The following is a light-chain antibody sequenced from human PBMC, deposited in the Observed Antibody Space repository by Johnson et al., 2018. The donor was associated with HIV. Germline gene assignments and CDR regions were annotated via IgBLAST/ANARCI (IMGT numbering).Light chain of an antibody. CDR1: SSNIGNNY. J-gene: IGLJ1*01. Sequence: HSVLTQPPSVSAAPGQKVTISCSGGSSNIGNNYVSWYQQLPRAAPKLLIYENNKRPSGIPDRFSGSKSGTSATLGITGLQTGDEADYYCGTWDSSLSAYVFGTGTKVTVL. V-gene: IGLV1-51*02. CDR2: ENN. CDR3: GTWDSSLSAYV.